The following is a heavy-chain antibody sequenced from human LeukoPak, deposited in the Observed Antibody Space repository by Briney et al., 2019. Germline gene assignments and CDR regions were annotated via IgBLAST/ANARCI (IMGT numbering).Heavy chain of an antibody. Sequence: GGSLRLFCAASGLILRSHGMLELRQSPGKGREGVAVIWQDGSNKYYAHSVKGRFTSSRDHAKNTVYLQINSLRAEDTAIYYCAKDSSAYSGIYYDCWGQGTLVTVSS. J-gene: IGHJ4*02. CDR3: AKDSSAYSGIYYDC. V-gene: IGHV3-33*06. CDR2: IWQDGSNK. CDR1: GLILRSHG. D-gene: IGHD5-12*01.